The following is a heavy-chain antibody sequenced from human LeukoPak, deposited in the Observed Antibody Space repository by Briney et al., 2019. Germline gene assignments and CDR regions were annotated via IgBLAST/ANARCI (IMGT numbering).Heavy chain of an antibody. CDR2: IYTSGST. CDR1: GGSISSYY. Sequence: SETLSLTCTVSGGSISSYYWSWIRQPAGKGLEWIGRIYTSGSTNYNPSLKSRVTISVDTSKNQFSLKLSSVTAADTAVYYCARDRGFRSGSQFDYWGQGTLVTVSS. CDR3: ARDRGFRSGSQFDY. D-gene: IGHD3-3*01. V-gene: IGHV4-4*07. J-gene: IGHJ4*02.